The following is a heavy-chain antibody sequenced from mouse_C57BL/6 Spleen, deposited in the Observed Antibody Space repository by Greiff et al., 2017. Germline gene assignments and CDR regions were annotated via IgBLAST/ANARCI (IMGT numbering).Heavy chain of an antibody. CDR1: GYTFTGYW. D-gene: IGHD1-1*01. V-gene: IGHV1-9*01. J-gene: IGHJ3*01. Sequence: QVQLQQSGAELMKPGASVKLSCKATGYTFTGYWIEWVKQRPGHGLEWIGEIFPGSGSTNYNEKFKGKATFTADTSANPAYMQLSSLTTEDSDIYYCARGHYGSSPWFAYWGQGTLVTVSA. CDR3: ARGHYGSSPWFAY. CDR2: IFPGSGST.